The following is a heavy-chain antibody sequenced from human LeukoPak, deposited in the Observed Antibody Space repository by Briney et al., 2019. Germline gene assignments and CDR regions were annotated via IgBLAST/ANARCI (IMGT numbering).Heavy chain of an antibody. V-gene: IGHV3-23*01. J-gene: IGHJ4*02. Sequence: PGGSLRLSCAASGFTFSSYAMSWVRQAPGKGLEWVSAISGSGGSTYYADSVNGRFTISRDNSKNTVYLQMNSLRAEDTAIYYCATYRQVLLPFESWGQGTLVTVSS. D-gene: IGHD2/OR15-2a*01. CDR1: GFTFSSYA. CDR3: ATYRQVLLPFES. CDR2: ISGSGGST.